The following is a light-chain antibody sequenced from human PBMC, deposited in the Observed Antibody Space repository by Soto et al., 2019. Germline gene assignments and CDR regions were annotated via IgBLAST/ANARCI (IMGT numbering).Light chain of an antibody. J-gene: IGLJ2*01. CDR1: TSNVGSNL. CDR2: NDY. Sequence: QPVLAQPPSASGTPGQRVTISCSGSTSNVGSNLASWYQQLPGSAPKLLIYNDYERPSGVPDRFSGSKSGTSASLGISGLRSEDEADYFCAVWDDSLSGVVFAGGPKLTVL. V-gene: IGLV1-47*02. CDR3: AVWDDSLSGVV.